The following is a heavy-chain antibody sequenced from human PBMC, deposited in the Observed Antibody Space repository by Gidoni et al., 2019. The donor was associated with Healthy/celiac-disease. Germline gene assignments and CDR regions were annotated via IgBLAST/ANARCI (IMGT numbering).Heavy chain of an antibody. CDR1: GFTFSSYG. Sequence: QVQLVESGGGVVQPGRSLRLSCAASGFTFSSYGMHWVRQAPGKGLEWVAVIWYDGSNKYYADSVKGRFTISRDNSKNTLYLQMNSLRAEDTAVYYCARDWVATIDRGVYYYYGMDVWGQGTTVTVSS. D-gene: IGHD5-12*01. CDR3: ARDWVATIDRGVYYYYGMDV. J-gene: IGHJ6*02. CDR2: IWYDGSNK. V-gene: IGHV3-33*01.